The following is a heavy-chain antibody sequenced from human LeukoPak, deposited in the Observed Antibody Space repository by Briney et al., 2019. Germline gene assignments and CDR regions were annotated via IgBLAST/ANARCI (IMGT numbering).Heavy chain of an antibody. V-gene: IGHV4-39*01. CDR2: IYYSGST. CDR3: ARHNHDYYYYMDV. CDR1: GGSIITSSYF. J-gene: IGHJ6*03. Sequence: PPETLSLTCTVSGGSIITSSYFWGWVRQPPGKGLEWIGSIYYSGSTYYNASLKSRVTLSVDKSKNQFSLKLSSVTGADTAVYYCARHNHDYYYYMDVWGKGTTVTVSS.